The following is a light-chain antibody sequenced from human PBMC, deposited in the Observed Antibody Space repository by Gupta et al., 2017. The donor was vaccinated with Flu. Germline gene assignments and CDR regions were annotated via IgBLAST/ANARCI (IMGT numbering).Light chain of an antibody. CDR3: MKRTNWPET. CDR1: QSLVYAYGNIY. J-gene: IGKJ1*01. V-gene: IGKV2-30*01. Sequence: VVLPPPPVSLPVTLGPPAPISCRSSQSLVYAYGNIYLNGFHQRPGQSPRRLIMKISNRDSGVPERFGGGGSGKNLTLTITRVEAEDLGLYYGMKRTNWPETFGQGTKLEIK. CDR2: KIS.